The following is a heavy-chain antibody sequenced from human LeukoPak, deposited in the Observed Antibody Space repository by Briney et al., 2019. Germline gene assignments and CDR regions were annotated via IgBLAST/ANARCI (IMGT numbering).Heavy chain of an antibody. Sequence: GSLRLSCAASGFTFSSYSMNWIRQPPGKGLEWIGYIYYSGSTNYNPSLKSRVTISVDTSKNQFSLQLHSVTPEDTAVYYCARGSGDSPRYYYGSGTYYFSIYYFDYWGQGTLVTVSS. CDR1: GFTFSSYS. CDR3: ARGSGDSPRYYYGSGTYYFSIYYFDY. D-gene: IGHD3-10*01. CDR2: IYYSGST. J-gene: IGHJ4*02. V-gene: IGHV4-59*12.